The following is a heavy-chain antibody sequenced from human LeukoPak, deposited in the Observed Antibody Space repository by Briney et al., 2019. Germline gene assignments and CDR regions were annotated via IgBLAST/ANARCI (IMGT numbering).Heavy chain of an antibody. CDR2: ISSSGSTI. Sequence: GGSLRLSCAASGFTFSSYWMSWVRQAPGKGLEWVSYISSSGSTIYYADSVKGRFTISRDNAKNSLYLQMNSLRAEDTAVYYCATWGYCSSTSCYSGPFDYWGQGTLVTVSS. D-gene: IGHD2-2*01. CDR1: GFTFSSYW. CDR3: ATWGYCSSTSCYSGPFDY. V-gene: IGHV3-48*04. J-gene: IGHJ4*02.